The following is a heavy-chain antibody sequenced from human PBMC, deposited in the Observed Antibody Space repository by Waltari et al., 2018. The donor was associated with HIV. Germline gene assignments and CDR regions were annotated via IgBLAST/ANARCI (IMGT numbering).Heavy chain of an antibody. J-gene: IGHJ4*02. D-gene: IGHD5-18*01. V-gene: IGHV4-59*01. CDR3: AGGHNFGSRFDY. CDR1: GDSIRNFY. CDR2: IHYEGGT. Sequence: QVQLQESGPRLVKPSETLSLSCTVSGDSIRNFYWSWIRQPPGKLLEWIGYIHYEGGTNWHPSIKSRVTMSVDTSKKQFSLSLNSVTAADTAIYYCAGGHNFGSRFDYWGQGILVAVSS.